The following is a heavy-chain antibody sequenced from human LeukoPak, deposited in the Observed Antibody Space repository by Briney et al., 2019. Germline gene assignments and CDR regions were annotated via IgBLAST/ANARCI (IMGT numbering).Heavy chain of an antibody. V-gene: IGHV3-49*04. Sequence: GGSLRLSCTTSGFTFGDEALSWVRQAPGKGLEWVGFIGTKASGGTTEYAASVKGRFTVSRDDSNSIVYLEMNSLKTEDTAVYYCTRERYSSAYFGYWGQGTLVTVSS. CDR1: GFTFGDEA. CDR3: TRERYSSAYFGY. D-gene: IGHD3-22*01. J-gene: IGHJ4*02. CDR2: IGTKASGGTT.